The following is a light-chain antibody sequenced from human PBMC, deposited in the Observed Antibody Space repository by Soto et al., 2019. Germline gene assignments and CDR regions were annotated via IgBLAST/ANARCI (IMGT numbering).Light chain of an antibody. J-gene: IGKJ2*01. Sequence: EIVLTQSPATLSLSPGERATLSCRASQSVSAYLAWYQQKPGQAPRLFISADSNMPTGIPARFSGSGSETDCTLTISSLEPEYFGVYYCQQRSNWPPYTFGQGTKLEIK. V-gene: IGKV3-11*01. CDR1: QSVSAY. CDR2: ADS. CDR3: QQRSNWPPYT.